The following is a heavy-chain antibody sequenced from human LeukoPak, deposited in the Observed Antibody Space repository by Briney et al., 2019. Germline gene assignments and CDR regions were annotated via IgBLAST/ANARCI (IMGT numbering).Heavy chain of an antibody. V-gene: IGHV3-23*01. CDR3: AKMFGAAVGTGVSDY. D-gene: IGHD6-13*01. J-gene: IGHJ4*02. CDR2: VSGSGGST. Sequence: GGSLRLSCAASRFTFNNYGMSWVRQAPGKGLEWVSAVSGSGGSTYYADSVKGHFTISRDNSKNTLYLQMNSLRAEDTAIYFCAKMFGAAVGTGVSDYWGQGTLVTVSS. CDR1: RFTFNNYG.